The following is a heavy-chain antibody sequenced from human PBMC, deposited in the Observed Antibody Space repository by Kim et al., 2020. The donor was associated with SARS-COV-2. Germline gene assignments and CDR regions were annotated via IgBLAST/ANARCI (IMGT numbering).Heavy chain of an antibody. Sequence: SGPTLVNPTQTLTLTCTFSGFSLSTSGVGVGWIRQPPGKALEWLALSYWDDDKRYSPSLTSRLTITKDTSKNQVVLTMTNMDPVDTATYYCAHKSIAALRGYFDYWGQGTLVTVSS. J-gene: IGHJ4*02. CDR1: GFSLSTSGVG. D-gene: IGHD6-6*01. V-gene: IGHV2-5*02. CDR2: SYWDDDK. CDR3: AHKSIAALRGYFDY.